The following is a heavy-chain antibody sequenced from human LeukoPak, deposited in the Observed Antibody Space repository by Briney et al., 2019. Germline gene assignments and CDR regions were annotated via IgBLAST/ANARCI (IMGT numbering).Heavy chain of an antibody. D-gene: IGHD6-13*01. CDR3: ARLSTAVADSDY. CDR2: IRKDGSVE. V-gene: IGHV3-7*01. J-gene: IGHJ4*02. Sequence: GGSLRLSCSASGFTLGSYWMTWVRQAPGKGLEWVANIRKDGSVENYVDSVKGRFTISRDNAKNSLYLQMNSLSAEDTALYYCARLSTAVADSDYWGQGTLVTVSS. CDR1: GFTLGSYW.